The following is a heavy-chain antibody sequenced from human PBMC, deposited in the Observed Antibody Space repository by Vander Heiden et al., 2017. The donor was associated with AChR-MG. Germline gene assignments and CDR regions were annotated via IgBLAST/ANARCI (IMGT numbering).Heavy chain of an antibody. V-gene: IGHV3-21*01. D-gene: IGHD1-26*01. CDR3: ARDGAREIDAFDI. J-gene: IGHJ3*02. CDR1: GFTFSSYS. Sequence: EVQLVEFGGGLVTPGGSLRLSCAASGFTFSSYSMNGVRQAPGKGLEWVSSISSSSSYIYYADSVKGRFTISRDNAKNSLYLQMNSLRAEDTAVYYRARDGAREIDAFDIWGQGTMVTVSS. CDR2: ISSSSSYI.